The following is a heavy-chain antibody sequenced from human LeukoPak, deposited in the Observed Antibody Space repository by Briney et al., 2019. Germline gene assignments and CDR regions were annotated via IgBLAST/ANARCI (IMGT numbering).Heavy chain of an antibody. V-gene: IGHV1-2*02. CDR3: ARDPIVVVPAAIRPRSNWFDP. CDR2: INPNSGGT. Sequence: ASVKVSCKASGYTFTGYYMHWVRQAPRQGLGWMGWINPNSGGTNYVQKFQGRVTMTRDTSISTAYMELSRLRSDDTAVYYCARDPIVVVPAAIRPRSNWFDPWGQGTLVTVSS. J-gene: IGHJ5*02. D-gene: IGHD2-2*02. CDR1: GYTFTGYY.